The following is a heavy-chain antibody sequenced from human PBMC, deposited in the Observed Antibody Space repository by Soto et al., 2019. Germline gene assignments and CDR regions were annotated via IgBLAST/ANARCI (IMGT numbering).Heavy chain of an antibody. CDR2: ISSSTSYI. D-gene: IGHD2-2*01. V-gene: IGHV3-21*01. Sequence: GGSLRLSCAASGFSFGSYTMNWVRQAPGKGLEWLPSISSSTSYIYYADSVKGRFTISRDNAKNSLYLQMNSLRAEDTAVYYCARGYCSRTSCYSSGYYYYMDVWGKGTTVTVSS. CDR1: GFSFGSYT. CDR3: ARGYCSRTSCYSSGYYYYMDV. J-gene: IGHJ6*03.